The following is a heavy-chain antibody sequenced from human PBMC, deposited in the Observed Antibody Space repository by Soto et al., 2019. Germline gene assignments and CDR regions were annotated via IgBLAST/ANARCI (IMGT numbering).Heavy chain of an antibody. D-gene: IGHD3-10*01. Sequence: GGSLRLSCVASGFTFSDYYMSWIRQAPGKGLEWVSYISSSSSYTSYADSVKGRFTISRDNAENSLYLQMNSLRAEDTALYYCARVPYYYTSGTDYGMDVWGQGTTVTVSS. V-gene: IGHV3-11*06. CDR3: ARVPYYYTSGTDYGMDV. CDR1: GFTFSDYY. J-gene: IGHJ6*02. CDR2: ISSSSSYT.